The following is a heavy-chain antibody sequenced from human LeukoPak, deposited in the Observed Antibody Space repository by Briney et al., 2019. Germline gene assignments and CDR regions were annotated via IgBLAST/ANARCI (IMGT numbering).Heavy chain of an antibody. CDR1: GGSISSYY. CDR3: AREYYYGSGSYSIGNYFDY. CDR2: IYTSGST. J-gene: IGHJ4*02. Sequence: SETLSLTCTVSGGSISSYYWSWIRQPAGKGLEWIGRIYTSGSTNYNHSLKSRVTMSVDTSKNQFSLKLSSVTAADTAVYYCAREYYYGSGSYSIGNYFDYWGQGTLVTVSS. V-gene: IGHV4-4*07. D-gene: IGHD3-10*01.